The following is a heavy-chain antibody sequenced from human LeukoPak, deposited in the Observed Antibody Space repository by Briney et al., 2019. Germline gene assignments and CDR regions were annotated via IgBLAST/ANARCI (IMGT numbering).Heavy chain of an antibody. V-gene: IGHV3-23*01. D-gene: IGHD3-9*01. J-gene: IGHJ6*02. CDR2: ISGGGGSI. CDR3: AREVVIFPDYYYYGMDV. Sequence: GGSLRLSCAASGFTFTSYSMNWVRQAPGKGLEWVSTISGGGGSIYYADSVKGRFTISRDNSKNTLYLQMNSLRADDTAVYYCAREVVIFPDYYYYGMDVWGQGTTVTVSS. CDR1: GFTFTSYS.